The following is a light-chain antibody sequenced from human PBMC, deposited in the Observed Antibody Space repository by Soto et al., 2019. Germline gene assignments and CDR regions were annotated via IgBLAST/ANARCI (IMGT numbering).Light chain of an antibody. CDR1: SSDVGGYNY. Sequence: QSVLTQPASVSGSPGQSITISCTGTSSDVGGYNYVSWYQQHPGKAPKLMIYDVSNRPSGVSNRFSGSKSGNTASLTISGPQAEDEADYYCSSYTSSSPYVFGTGTQLTVL. V-gene: IGLV2-14*01. CDR3: SSYTSSSPYV. CDR2: DVS. J-gene: IGLJ1*01.